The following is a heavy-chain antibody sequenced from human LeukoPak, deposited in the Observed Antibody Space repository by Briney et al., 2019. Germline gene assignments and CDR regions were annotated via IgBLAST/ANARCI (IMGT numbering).Heavy chain of an antibody. CDR3: ARKAPYYYYYYMDV. Sequence: EASVKVSCKASGYTFTSYGISRVRQAPGQGLEWMGWISAYNGNTNYAQKLQGRVTMTTDTSTSTAYMELRSLRSDDTAVYYCARKAPYYYYYYMDVWGKGTTVTVSS. J-gene: IGHJ6*03. CDR2: ISAYNGNT. CDR1: GYTFTSYG. V-gene: IGHV1-18*01.